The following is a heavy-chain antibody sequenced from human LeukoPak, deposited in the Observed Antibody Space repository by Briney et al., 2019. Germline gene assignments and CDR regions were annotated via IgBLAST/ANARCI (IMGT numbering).Heavy chain of an antibody. J-gene: IGHJ4*02. Sequence: GASVKVSCKASGYTFTGYYMNWVRQAPGQGLEWMGIISPSGGTTSYAEKFQGRVSMTRDTSASTVYMELSSLRSEDTAVYYCARCARVSSWYCDGFDYWGQGTLLTVSS. CDR3: ARCARVSSWYCDGFDY. CDR2: ISPSGGTT. CDR1: GYTFTGYY. D-gene: IGHD6-13*01. V-gene: IGHV1-46*01.